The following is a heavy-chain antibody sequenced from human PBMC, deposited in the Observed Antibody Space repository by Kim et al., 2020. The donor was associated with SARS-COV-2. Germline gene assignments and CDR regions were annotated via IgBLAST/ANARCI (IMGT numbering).Heavy chain of an antibody. CDR1: GGSISSYY. D-gene: IGHD6-19*01. V-gene: IGHV4-4*07. Sequence: SETLSLTCTVSGGSISSYYWSWIRQPAGKGLEWIGRIYTSGSTNYNPSLKSRVTMSVDTSKNQFSLKLSSVTAADTAVYYCARVRYPAYSSGWYVDVGYYYYGMELSGQETPVTVSS. CDR3: ARVRYPAYSSGWYVDVGYYYYGMEL. CDR2: IYTSGST. J-gene: IGHJ6*02.